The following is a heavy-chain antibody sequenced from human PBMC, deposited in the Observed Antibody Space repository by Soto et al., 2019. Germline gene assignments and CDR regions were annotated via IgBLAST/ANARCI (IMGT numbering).Heavy chain of an antibody. J-gene: IGHJ6*02. CDR1: GYNFNSNW. V-gene: IGHV5-10-1*01. CDR2: IAPGDSYT. Sequence: PGESLKISCKGSGYNFNSNWISWVRQMPGKGLEWMGRIAPGDSYTNYSPSFQGHVTISSDNSISTAYLQWSSLKASDTAMYYCARDIVVVPAAIVDYNYGMDVWGQGTTVTVSS. D-gene: IGHD2-2*01. CDR3: ARDIVVVPAAIVDYNYGMDV.